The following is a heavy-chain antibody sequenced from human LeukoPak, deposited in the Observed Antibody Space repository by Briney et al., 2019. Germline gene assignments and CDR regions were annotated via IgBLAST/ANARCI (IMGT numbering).Heavy chain of an antibody. D-gene: IGHD4-11*01. Sequence: GGSLRLSCAASGFTFSSYSMNWVRQAPGKGLEWVSSISSRSSYIYYADSVKGRFTISRDNAKNSLYLQMNSLRAEDTAVYYCARDTAGYSNYDDAFDIWGQGTMVTVSS. CDR1: GFTFSSYS. CDR3: ARDTAGYSNYDDAFDI. V-gene: IGHV3-21*01. J-gene: IGHJ3*02. CDR2: ISSRSSYI.